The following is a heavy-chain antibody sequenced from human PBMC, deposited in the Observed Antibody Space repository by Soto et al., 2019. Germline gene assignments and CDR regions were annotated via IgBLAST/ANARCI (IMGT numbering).Heavy chain of an antibody. CDR2: IYHSGNT. CDR1: GGSISSSDW. V-gene: IGHV4-4*02. J-gene: IGHJ6*02. CDR3: ARDPGDGDYEGYYYYGMDV. Sequence: QVQLQESGPGLVKPSGTLSLTCAVSGGSISSSDWWSWVRQPPGKGLEWIGEIYHSGNTNYNPSLKSRVTISLDKSQNQFSLKLRSVTAADTAVYYCARDPGDGDYEGYYYYGMDVWGQGTTVTVSS. D-gene: IGHD4-17*01.